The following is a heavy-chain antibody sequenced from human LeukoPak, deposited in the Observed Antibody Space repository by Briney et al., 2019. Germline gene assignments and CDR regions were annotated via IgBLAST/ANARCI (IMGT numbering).Heavy chain of an antibody. V-gene: IGHV1-18*01. CDR1: GYTFTSYG. CDR3: ARGFPPRRNYDSSGYYSYYFDY. J-gene: IGHJ4*02. D-gene: IGHD3-22*01. CDR2: ISAYNGNT. Sequence: ASVKVSCKASGYTFTSYGISWVRQAPGQGLEWMGWISAYNGNTNYPQKLQGRVTMTTDTSTSTAYMELRSLRSDDTAVYYCARGFPPRRNYDSSGYYSYYFDYWGQGTLVTVSS.